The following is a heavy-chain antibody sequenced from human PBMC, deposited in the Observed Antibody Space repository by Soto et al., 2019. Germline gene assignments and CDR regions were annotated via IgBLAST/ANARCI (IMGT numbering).Heavy chain of an antibody. CDR1: GGSISSSIYY. CDR2: IYYSGST. V-gene: IGHV4-39*01. D-gene: IGHD6-13*01. J-gene: IGHJ6*03. CDR3: ASHHSRSWSYSYYIDV. Sequence: PSETLSLTCTVSGGSISSSIYYWGWIRQPPGKGLEWIGSIYYSGSTYYNPSLKSRVTISVDTSKNQFSLKLSSVTAADTAVYYCASHHSRSWSYSYYIDVWGKAIMVTLSS.